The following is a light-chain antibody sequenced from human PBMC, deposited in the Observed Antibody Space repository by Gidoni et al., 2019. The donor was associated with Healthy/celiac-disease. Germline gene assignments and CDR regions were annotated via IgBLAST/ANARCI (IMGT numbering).Light chain of an antibody. V-gene: IGKV3-20*01. Sequence: EFVLTQSPGTLSLSPGERATLSCRASQSVSSSYLAWYQQKPGQAPRLLIYGASSRATGIPDRFSGSGSGTDFTLTISRLEPEDFAVYYCQQYGSSPPITFGQXTRLEIK. CDR1: QSVSSSY. CDR2: GAS. J-gene: IGKJ5*01. CDR3: QQYGSSPPIT.